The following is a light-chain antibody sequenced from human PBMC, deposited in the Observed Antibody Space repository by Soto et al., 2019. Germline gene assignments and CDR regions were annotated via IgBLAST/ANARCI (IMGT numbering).Light chain of an antibody. V-gene: IGKV1-5*03. CDR2: KAS. CDR1: QGMSRW. J-gene: IGKJ1*01. Sequence: DIQMGQSPFTLAGSVGDGVTMTCRASQGMSRWLAWYQQTPGKAPKLLIYKASTLKRGVPSSFSGRASGTEFTLTLSSLQPDDFATYYCQHYNSYSEAFGHGTQV. CDR3: QHYNSYSEA.